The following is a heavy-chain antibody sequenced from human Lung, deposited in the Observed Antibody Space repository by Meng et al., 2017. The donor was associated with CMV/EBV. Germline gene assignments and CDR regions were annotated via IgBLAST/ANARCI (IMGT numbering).Heavy chain of an antibody. Sequence: GESXKISCTGSGYRFTSKWIGWVRQMPGKGLEWMGVIHPSDYDTKYSTSFQGQVTISADKSITTVYLQWSSLKVSDTAIYYCARVVGGGLDGREVWGQGTXVTVSS. CDR3: ARVVGGGLDGREV. J-gene: IGHJ6*02. CDR1: GYRFTSKW. CDR2: IHPSDYDT. V-gene: IGHV5-51*01. D-gene: IGHD2-15*01.